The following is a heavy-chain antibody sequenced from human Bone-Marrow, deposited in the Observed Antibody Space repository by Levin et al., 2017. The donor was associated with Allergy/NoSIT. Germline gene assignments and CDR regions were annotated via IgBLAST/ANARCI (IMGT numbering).Heavy chain of an antibody. J-gene: IGHJ4*02. CDR3: ARSIVVATAVPGF. CDR2: IKSDGSDT. D-gene: IGHD2-21*02. CDR1: GFTFSSYW. Sequence: GGSLRLSCAASGFTFSSYWMHWVRQAPGKGLEWVSRIKSDGSDTTYADSVKGRFTISRDNAKNTLYLQMNSLRVEDTAVYFCARSIVVATAVPGFWGQGTLVTVSS. V-gene: IGHV3-74*01.